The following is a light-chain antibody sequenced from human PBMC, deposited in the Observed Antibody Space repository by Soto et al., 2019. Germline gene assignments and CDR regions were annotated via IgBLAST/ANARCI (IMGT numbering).Light chain of an antibody. CDR2: KAS. V-gene: IGKV1-5*03. CDR1: QSISSN. J-gene: IGKJ1*01. Sequence: DIQMTQSPSTLSASVVDRVTITCRASQSISSNLAWYHQKPGKAPKLLIYKASYLESGVPLRFSGSGSGTEFTLTISSLQPDDSATYYCQQYNSYWTFGQGTKVDIK. CDR3: QQYNSYWT.